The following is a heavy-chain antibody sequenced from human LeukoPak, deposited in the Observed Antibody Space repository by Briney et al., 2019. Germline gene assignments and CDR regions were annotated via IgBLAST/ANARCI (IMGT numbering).Heavy chain of an antibody. D-gene: IGHD1-26*01. CDR2: ISYDGSNK. V-gene: IGHV3-30*18. CDR3: AKGVVGATTPYYFDY. J-gene: IGHJ4*02. Sequence: GGSLRLSCAASGFTFSSYGMHWVRQAPGKGLEWVAVISYDGSNKYYADSVKGRFTISRDNSKNTLYLQMNSLRAEDTAVYYCAKGVVGATTPYYFDYWGRGTLVTVSS. CDR1: GFTFSSYG.